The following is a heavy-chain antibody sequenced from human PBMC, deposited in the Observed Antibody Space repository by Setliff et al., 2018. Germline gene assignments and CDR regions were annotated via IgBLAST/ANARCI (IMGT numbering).Heavy chain of an antibody. CDR3: ARGRNIAARLLDS. J-gene: IGHJ4*02. CDR2: IHSSGSD. CDR1: GASISSGSYY. Sequence: SETLSLTCTVSGASISSGSYYWSWIRQPAGKGLEWIGHIHSSGSDNYNSSLESRLTMSLDPSKKQCSLKLISMPAADPAVYYCARGRNIAARLLDSWGQGTLVTVSS. V-gene: IGHV4-61*09. D-gene: IGHD6-6*01.